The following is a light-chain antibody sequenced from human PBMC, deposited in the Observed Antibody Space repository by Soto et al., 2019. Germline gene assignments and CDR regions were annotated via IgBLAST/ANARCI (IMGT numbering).Light chain of an antibody. CDR2: GAS. Sequence: EIVMTQSPATLSVSPGERATLSCRASQSVSSNLAWYQQKPGQAPRLLIYGASTRATGIPARFSGSGSGTEFTLTISSLQSEDFAVYYGQQYNTWPPITFGQGTRLEI. J-gene: IGKJ5*01. V-gene: IGKV3-15*01. CDR3: QQYNTWPPIT. CDR1: QSVSSN.